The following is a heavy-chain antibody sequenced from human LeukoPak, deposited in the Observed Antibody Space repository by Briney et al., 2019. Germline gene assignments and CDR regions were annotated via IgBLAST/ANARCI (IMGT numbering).Heavy chain of an antibody. CDR1: GFTFSNAW. CDR3: TAIPLPPCLSCSSTSSPNGMDV. CDR2: IKSKTDGGTT. V-gene: IGHV3-15*01. Sequence: GGSLRLSCAASGFTFSNAWMSWVRQAPGKGLEWVGRIKSKTDGGTTDYAAPVKGRFTISRDDSKNTLCLQMNSLKTEDTAVYYCTAIPLPPCLSCSSTSSPNGMDVWGQGTTVTVSS. D-gene: IGHD2-2*01. J-gene: IGHJ6*02.